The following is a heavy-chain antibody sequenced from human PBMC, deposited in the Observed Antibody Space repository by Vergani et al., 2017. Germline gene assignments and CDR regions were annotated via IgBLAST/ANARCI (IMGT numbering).Heavy chain of an antibody. J-gene: IGHJ1*01. CDR3: XTDLGYYDSSGNCYVNQAEYFQH. V-gene: IGHV3-15*01. Sequence: EVQLVESGGGLVKPGGSLRLSCAASGFTFSNAWMSWVRQAPGKGLEWVGRIKSKTDGGTTDYAAPVKGRFTISRDDSKNTLYLQMNSLKTEDTAVYYCXTDLGYYDSSGNCYVNQAEYFQHWGQGTLVTVSS. CDR2: IKSKTDGGTT. D-gene: IGHD3-22*01. CDR1: GFTFSNAW.